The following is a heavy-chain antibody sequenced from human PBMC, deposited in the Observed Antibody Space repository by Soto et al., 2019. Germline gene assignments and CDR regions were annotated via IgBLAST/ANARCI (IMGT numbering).Heavy chain of an antibody. Sequence: QITLKESGPTLVKPTQTLTLTCTFSGFSLTTGGVSVGWIRQPPGKALEWLALIYWDDDKRYSPSLKSRLSITKDTSKNQVVLTMSNMDPVDTATYYGAHSECSGADCYSRGYFGLWGRGTLVTVSS. J-gene: IGHJ2*01. CDR3: AHSECSGADCYSRGYFGL. CDR2: IYWDDDK. D-gene: IGHD2-15*01. V-gene: IGHV2-5*02. CDR1: GFSLTTGGVS.